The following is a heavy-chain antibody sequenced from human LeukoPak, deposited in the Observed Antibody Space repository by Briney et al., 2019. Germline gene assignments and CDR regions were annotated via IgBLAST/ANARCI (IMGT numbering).Heavy chain of an antibody. CDR3: ARDCVIGVAGIGIDY. CDR1: GYTFTGYY. D-gene: IGHD6-19*01. CDR2: INPNSGGT. V-gene: IGHV1-2*02. J-gene: IGHJ4*02. Sequence: ASVKVSFRASGYTFTGYYIHWVRQAPGQGLEWMGWINPNSGGTNYAQKFQGRVTMTRDTSISTAYMELSRLRSDDTAVYYCARDCVIGVAGIGIDYWGQGTLVTVSS.